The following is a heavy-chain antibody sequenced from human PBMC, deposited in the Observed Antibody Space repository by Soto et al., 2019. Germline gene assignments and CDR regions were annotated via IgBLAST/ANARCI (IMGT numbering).Heavy chain of an antibody. D-gene: IGHD5-12*01. CDR2: IEYAQNI. J-gene: IGHJ4*02. CDR1: GGSINSYF. V-gene: IGHV4-59*08. Sequence: SETLSLTCSVSGGSINSYFWTWVRQPPGQGLQWIGYIEYAQNIEYNPSLKSRLTISMDTFKNEFSLKLNSVTAADTAVYFCARLDGYNSGHTGRGWMDYWGQGILVTVSS. CDR3: ARLDGYNSGHTGRGWMDY.